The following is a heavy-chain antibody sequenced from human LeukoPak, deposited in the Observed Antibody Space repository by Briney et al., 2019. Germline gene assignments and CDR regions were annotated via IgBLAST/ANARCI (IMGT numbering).Heavy chain of an antibody. CDR3: AKDLAQNYYDSSGPWGD. Sequence: PGGSLRLSCAASGFTFSSYGMHWVRQAPGKGLEWVAFIRYDGSNKYYADSVKGRFTISRDNSKNTLYLQMNSLRAEDTAVYYCAKDLAQNYYDSSGPWGDWGQGTLVTVSS. D-gene: IGHD3-22*01. CDR2: IRYDGSNK. V-gene: IGHV3-30*02. CDR1: GFTFSSYG. J-gene: IGHJ4*02.